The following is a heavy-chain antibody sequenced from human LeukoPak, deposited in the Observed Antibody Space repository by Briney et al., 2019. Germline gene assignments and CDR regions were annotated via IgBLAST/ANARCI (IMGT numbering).Heavy chain of an antibody. D-gene: IGHD2-21*01. CDR3: ARVLKLWSPLDY. V-gene: IGHV4-34*01. Sequence: PSETLSLTCAVYGGSFSGYYWSWIRQPPGKGLEWIGEINHSGSTNYNPSLKSRVTISVDTSKNQFSLKLRSVTAADTAVYYCARVLKLWSPLDYWGQGTLVTVSS. CDR1: GGSFSGYY. CDR2: INHSGST. J-gene: IGHJ4*02.